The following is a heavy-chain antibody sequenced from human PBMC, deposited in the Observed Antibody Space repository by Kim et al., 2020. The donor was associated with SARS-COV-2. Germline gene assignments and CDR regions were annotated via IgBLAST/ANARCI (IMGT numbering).Heavy chain of an antibody. CDR3: ARDKYCSGGSCYSGYYYYYGMDV. CDR1: GYTFTGYY. D-gene: IGHD2-15*01. V-gene: IGHV1-2*04. CDR2: INPNSGGT. J-gene: IGHJ6*02. Sequence: ASVKVSCKASGYTFTGYYMHWVRQAPGQGLEWMGWINPNSGGTNYAQKFQGWVTMTRDTSISTAYMELSRLRSDDTAVYYCARDKYCSGGSCYSGYYYYYGMDVWGQGTTVAVSS.